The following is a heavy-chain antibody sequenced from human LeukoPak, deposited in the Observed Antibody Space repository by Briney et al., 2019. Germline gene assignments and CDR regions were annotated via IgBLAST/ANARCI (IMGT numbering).Heavy chain of an antibody. J-gene: IGHJ6*03. CDR1: GFTFSDYY. CDR2: ISSSGSTI. CDR3: TRHRPYYYDSSGYYRVGYYYYMDV. D-gene: IGHD3-22*01. V-gene: IGHV3-11*01. Sequence: PGGSLRLSCAASGFTFSDYYMSWIRQAPGKGLEWVSYISSSGSTIYYADSVKGRFTISRDNAKNSLYLQMNSLRAEDTAVYYCTRHRPYYYDSSGYYRVGYYYYMDVWGKGTTVTVSS.